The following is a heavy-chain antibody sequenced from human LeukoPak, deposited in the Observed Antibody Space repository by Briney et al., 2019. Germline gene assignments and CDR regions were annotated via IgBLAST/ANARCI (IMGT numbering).Heavy chain of an antibody. CDR2: MNPNSANT. J-gene: IGHJ4*02. CDR1: GYTFTGYY. CDR3: ARGGPQGYYGSGSYRDFEY. D-gene: IGHD3-10*01. V-gene: IGHV1-8*02. Sequence: ASVKVSCKASGYTFTGYYMHWVRQAPGQGLEWMGWMNPNSANTGYAQQFQGRVTMTRNTSISTAYMELSSLTSEDTAVYYCARGGPQGYYGSGSYRDFEYWGQGTLVAVSS.